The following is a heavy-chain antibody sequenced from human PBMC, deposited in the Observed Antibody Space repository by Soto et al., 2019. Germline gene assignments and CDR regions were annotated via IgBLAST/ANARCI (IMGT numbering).Heavy chain of an antibody. CDR1: GYSFTSYW. V-gene: IGHV5-51*01. CDR2: IYPGDSDT. CDR3: ATTSAAGNNYYGMDV. J-gene: IGHJ6*02. Sequence: GESLKISCKGSGYSFTSYWIGWVRQMPGKGLEWMGIIYPGDSDTRYSPSFQGQVTISADKSISTAYLQWSSLKASDTAMYYCATTSAAGNNYYGMDVWGQGTTVTVAS. D-gene: IGHD6-13*01.